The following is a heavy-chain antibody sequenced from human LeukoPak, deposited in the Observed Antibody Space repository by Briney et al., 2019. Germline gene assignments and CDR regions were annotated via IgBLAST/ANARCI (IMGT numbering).Heavy chain of an antibody. Sequence: GGSLRLSCAASGFTFSSYWMHWVRQAPGKGLVWVSRINSDGSSTSYAGSVKGRFTISRDNAKNTLYLQMNSLRAEDTAVYYCATRPQYYYYMDVWGKGTTVTVSS. CDR1: GFTFSSYW. D-gene: IGHD1-14*01. V-gene: IGHV3-74*01. J-gene: IGHJ6*03. CDR3: ATRPQYYYYMDV. CDR2: INSDGSST.